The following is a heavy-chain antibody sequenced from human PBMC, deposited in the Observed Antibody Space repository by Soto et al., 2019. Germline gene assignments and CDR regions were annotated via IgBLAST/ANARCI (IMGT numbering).Heavy chain of an antibody. Sequence: QVQLQESGPGLVKPSETLSLTCTVSGGSVSSDTSYWSWIRQPPGKGLEWIGYIYNSATTNYNPSLNSRMSLFVQTSKNQFSLNLGSVTTADTAVYYCARLSSADAFDLWGQGTMVTVSS. CDR2: IYNSATT. CDR3: ARLSSADAFDL. V-gene: IGHV4-61*01. J-gene: IGHJ3*01. D-gene: IGHD3-22*01. CDR1: GGSVSSDTSY.